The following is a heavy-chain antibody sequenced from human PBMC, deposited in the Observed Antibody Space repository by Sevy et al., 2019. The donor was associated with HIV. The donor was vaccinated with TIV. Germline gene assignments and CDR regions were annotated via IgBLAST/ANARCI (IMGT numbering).Heavy chain of an antibody. Sequence: ASVKVSCNVSGXXXSELSTYWVRQTXAKGLEGMGGXDXXXXXPIYAQNFQGRVTMTEDTSTDTAYMELSSLTSEDTAVYYCATLIVGTXXLRXWGPGTLVTVSS. CDR3: ATLIVGTXXLRX. J-gene: IGHJ4*02. CDR1: GXXXSELS. V-gene: IGHV1-24*01. D-gene: IGHD1-26*01. CDR2: XDXXXXXP.